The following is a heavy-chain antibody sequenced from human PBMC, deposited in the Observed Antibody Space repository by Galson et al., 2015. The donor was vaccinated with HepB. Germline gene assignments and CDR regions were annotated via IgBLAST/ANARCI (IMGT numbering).Heavy chain of an antibody. CDR3: ARDGDYGGGS. CDR1: GYTFTDYG. J-gene: IGHJ5*02. D-gene: IGHD4-23*01. V-gene: IGHV1-18*01. Sequence: SVKVSYKASGYTFTDYGINWVRQAPGQGFEWMGWISGYNGDTIYAQSLQGRIIMTTDTSTSTAYMELSRLRSDDTAVYYCARDGDYGGGSWGQGTLVIVSS. CDR2: ISGYNGDT.